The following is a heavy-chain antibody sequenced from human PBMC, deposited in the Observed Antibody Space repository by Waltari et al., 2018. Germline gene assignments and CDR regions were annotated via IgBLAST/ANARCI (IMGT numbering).Heavy chain of an antibody. CDR2: LYSSGST. J-gene: IGHJ5*02. CDR3: ARRQCGQPFDP. Sequence: QLQLQESGPGLVRPSETLSLTCTVSGGSITTDPYWWGWVRQPPGKGLEWIGTLYSSGSTYYTPPVKGRGTISRDTSNNQSSRSRNSVTAADTAVYYCARRQCGQPFDPWGQGIRVTVSS. V-gene: IGHV4-39*01. CDR1: GGSITTDPYW. D-gene: IGHD2-2*01.